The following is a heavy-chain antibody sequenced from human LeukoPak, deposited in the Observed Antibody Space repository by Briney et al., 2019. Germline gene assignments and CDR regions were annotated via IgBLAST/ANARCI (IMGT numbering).Heavy chain of an antibody. D-gene: IGHD4-17*01. CDR1: GFTFSSYS. CDR2: ISSSSSYI. Sequence: GGSLRLSCAASGFTFSSYSMNWVRQAPGKGLEWVSSISSSSSYIYYADSVKGRFTISRDNAKNSLYLQMNSLRAEDTAVYYCARDFGDHSYYYYMDVWGKGTTVTVSS. J-gene: IGHJ6*03. CDR3: ARDFGDHSYYYYMDV. V-gene: IGHV3-21*01.